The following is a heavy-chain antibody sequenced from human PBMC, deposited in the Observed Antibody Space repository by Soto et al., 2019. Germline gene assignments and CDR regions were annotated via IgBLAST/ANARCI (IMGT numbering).Heavy chain of an antibody. CDR1: GGSISSGGYY. CDR3: ARRGAAAGKTSFDY. V-gene: IGHV4-31*03. D-gene: IGHD6-13*01. J-gene: IGHJ4*02. CDR2: IYYSGST. Sequence: SETLSLNCTVSGGSISSGGYYWSWIRQHQGKGLEWIGYIYYSGSTYYNPSLKSRVTISVDTSKNQFSLKLSSVTAADTAVYYCARRGAAAGKTSFDYWCQGTRVTVSS.